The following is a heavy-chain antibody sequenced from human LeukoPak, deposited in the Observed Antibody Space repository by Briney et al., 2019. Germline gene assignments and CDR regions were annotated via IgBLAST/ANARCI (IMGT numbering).Heavy chain of an antibody. Sequence: ASVKVSCKASGYTFTSYGISWVRQAPGQGLEWMGWISAYNGSTNYAQKLQGRVTMTTDTSTSTAYMELRSLRSDGTAVYYCARQILYFPNWFDPWGQGTLVTVSS. CDR2: ISAYNGST. CDR3: ARQILYFPNWFDP. V-gene: IGHV1-18*01. J-gene: IGHJ5*02. CDR1: GYTFTSYG. D-gene: IGHD2-8*01.